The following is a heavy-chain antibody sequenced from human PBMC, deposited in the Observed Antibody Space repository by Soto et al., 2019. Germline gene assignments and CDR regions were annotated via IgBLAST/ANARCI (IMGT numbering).Heavy chain of an antibody. CDR1: VYTFTDYY. CDR2: INPDSGGT. CDR3: ARDPIGGGAPYYVDY. D-gene: IGHD3-16*01. V-gene: IGHV1-2*02. Sequence: ASVKVSCKASVYTFTDYYIHCVRQAPGQGLEWMGWINPDSGGTDYAQKFQGRVTMTRDTSISTAYMELSSLRSDDTAVYYCARDPIGGGAPYYVDYWGQGTLVTVSS. J-gene: IGHJ4*02.